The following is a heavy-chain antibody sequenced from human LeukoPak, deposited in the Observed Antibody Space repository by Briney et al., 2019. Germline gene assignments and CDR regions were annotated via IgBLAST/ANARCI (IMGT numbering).Heavy chain of an antibody. V-gene: IGHV3-48*01. J-gene: IGHJ4*02. CDR3: VRVKGSYFDY. CDR2: ISSSGSAI. CDR1: GFPLSGYS. D-gene: IGHD2-15*01. Sequence: GGSLRLSCAAPGFPLSGYSINGFGKAPGKGLEWVSYISSSGSAIYYVDSVKGRFTVSRDNAKNSLFLQMNSPRAEDTAVYYCVRVKGSYFDYWGQGALVTVSS.